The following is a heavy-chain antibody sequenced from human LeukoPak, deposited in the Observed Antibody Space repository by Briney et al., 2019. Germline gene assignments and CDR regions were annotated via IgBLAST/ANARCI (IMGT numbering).Heavy chain of an antibody. CDR1: GGSISNSGYY. CDR3: ASRSSGYSSGWLVFDY. D-gene: IGHD6-19*01. V-gene: IGHV4-39*01. CDR2: IYYSGST. Sequence: PSETLSLTCSVSGGSISNSGYYWGWIRQPLGKGLEWIGSIYYSGSTYHNPSLKSRVTISVDTSKNQFSLKLSSVTAADTAVYYCASRSSGYSSGWLVFDYWGQGTLVTVSS. J-gene: IGHJ4*02.